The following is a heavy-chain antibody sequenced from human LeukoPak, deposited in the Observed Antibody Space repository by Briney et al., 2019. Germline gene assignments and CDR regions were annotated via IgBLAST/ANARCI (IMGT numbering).Heavy chain of an antibody. CDR1: GGSFSAYY. Sequence: PSETLSLTCSVYGGSFSAYYWVWIRQSPEMGLQWIGEVSHSGGTNYNPSLRSRLTLSVDTSKHQFSLQLTSVTAADSGIYYCARDGYSIDRAFDPWGQGTLVTVSS. J-gene: IGHJ5*02. D-gene: IGHD5-18*01. V-gene: IGHV4-34*01. CDR2: VSHSGGT. CDR3: ARDGYSIDRAFDP.